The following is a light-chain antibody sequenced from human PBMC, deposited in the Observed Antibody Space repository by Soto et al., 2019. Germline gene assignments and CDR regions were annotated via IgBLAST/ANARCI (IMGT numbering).Light chain of an antibody. Sequence: QAVVTQPPSASGTPGQRVTISCSGSSSNIATYYVDWYQHLPGTAPKLLIYSDSQRPSGVPDRFSASKSGASASLAVSGLRSEDEGDYYCSSYAGSSNVFGTGTKLTVL. CDR3: SSYAGSSNV. J-gene: IGLJ1*01. CDR2: SDS. V-gene: IGLV1-47*02. CDR1: SSNIATYY.